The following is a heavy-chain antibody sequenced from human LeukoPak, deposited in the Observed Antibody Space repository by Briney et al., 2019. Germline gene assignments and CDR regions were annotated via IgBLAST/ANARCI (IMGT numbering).Heavy chain of an antibody. CDR1: GGTFSSYT. D-gene: IGHD3-10*01. Sequence: ASVKVSCKASGGTFSSYTINWVRQAPGQGLEWMGWISAYNGNTKYAQKLQGRFTMSTDTSTSTAYMELRSLTSDDTAVYYCARDPDGSGSYYTDYWGQGTLVTVSS. V-gene: IGHV1-18*01. J-gene: IGHJ4*02. CDR3: ARDPDGSGSYYTDY. CDR2: ISAYNGNT.